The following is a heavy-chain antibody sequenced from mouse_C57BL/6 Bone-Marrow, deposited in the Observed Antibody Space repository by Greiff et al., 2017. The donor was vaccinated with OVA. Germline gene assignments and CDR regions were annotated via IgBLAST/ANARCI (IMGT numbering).Heavy chain of an antibody. V-gene: IGHV5-6*01. CDR3: ARRNYYGSSPFAY. Sequence: EVQVVESGGDLVKPGGSLKLSCAASGFTFSSYGMSWVRQTPDKRLEWVATISSGGSYTYYPDSVKGRFTISRDNAKNTLYLQMSSLKSEDTAMYYCARRNYYGSSPFAYWGQGTLVTVSA. CDR1: GFTFSSYG. CDR2: ISSGGSYT. D-gene: IGHD1-1*01. J-gene: IGHJ3*01.